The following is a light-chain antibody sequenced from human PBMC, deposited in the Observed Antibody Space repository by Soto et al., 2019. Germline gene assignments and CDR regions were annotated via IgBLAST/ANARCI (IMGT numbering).Light chain of an antibody. CDR1: QSISSSS. CDR3: QQYGSSPMCT. V-gene: IGKV3-20*01. J-gene: IGKJ2*02. Sequence: EIVLTQSPGTLSLSPGERATLSCRASQSISSSSLAWYQQKPGQAPRLLIYGASSRATGIPDRFSGSGSGTDFTLTISRLEPEDFAVYYCQQYGSSPMCTFGQGTKLEI. CDR2: GAS.